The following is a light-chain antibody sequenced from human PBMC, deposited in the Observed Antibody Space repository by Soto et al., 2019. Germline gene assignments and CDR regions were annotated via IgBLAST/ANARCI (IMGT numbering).Light chain of an antibody. J-gene: IGKJ4*01. CDR1: QSVSSSY. CDR3: HQYGSSPLT. V-gene: IGKV3-20*01. Sequence: EIVLTQSPGTLALSPGERATLSCRASQSVSSSYLAWYQQKPGQAPRLLIYGASSRATGIPDRFSGSGSGTDFTLTIIRLEPEYFAVYYCHQYGSSPLTFGGGTKVEIK. CDR2: GAS.